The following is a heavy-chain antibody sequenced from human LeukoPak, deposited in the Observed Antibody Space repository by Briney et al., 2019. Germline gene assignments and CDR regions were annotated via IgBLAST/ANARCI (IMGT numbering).Heavy chain of an antibody. D-gene: IGHD3-3*01. CDR3: TRDDFLSGYLDY. V-gene: IGHV4-61*02. J-gene: IGHJ4*02. CDR1: GGSISSTNYY. Sequence: SQTLSLTCTVSGGSISSTNYYWSWIRQPAGKGLEWIGRIYASGSTNYNPSLKSRVTMSLDTSKNQFSLKLSSVTAADTAVYYCTRDDFLSGYLDYWGQGTLVTVSS. CDR2: IYASGST.